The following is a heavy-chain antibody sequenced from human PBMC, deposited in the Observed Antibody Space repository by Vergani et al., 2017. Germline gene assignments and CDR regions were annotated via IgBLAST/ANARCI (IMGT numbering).Heavy chain of an antibody. V-gene: IGHV1-18*01. J-gene: IGHJ4*02. CDR2: ISAYNGNT. D-gene: IGHD2-15*01. CDR3: ARDDPDIVVVVAATPGFDY. Sequence: QVQLVQSGAEVKKPGSSVKVSCKASGGTFSSYAISWVRQAPGQGLEWMGWISAYNGNTNYAQKLQGRVTMTTDTSTSTAYMELRSLRSDDTAVYYCARDDPDIVVVVAATPGFDYWGQGTLVTVSS. CDR1: GGTFSSYA.